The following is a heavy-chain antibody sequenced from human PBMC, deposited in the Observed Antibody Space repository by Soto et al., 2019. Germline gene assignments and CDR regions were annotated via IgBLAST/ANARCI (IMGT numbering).Heavy chain of an antibody. CDR1: GYTLNTYY. Sequence: GASVKVSCKPSGYTLNTYYLHWVRQAPGQGLEWMGIIHPSGGGSTYAQKFLGRVTMTRDTSTSTVFMELSSLRSADTALYYCARGGHIAVVTASFDYWGQGALVTVSS. CDR3: ARGGHIAVVTASFDY. CDR2: IHPSGGGS. D-gene: IGHD2-21*02. V-gene: IGHV1-46*02. J-gene: IGHJ4*02.